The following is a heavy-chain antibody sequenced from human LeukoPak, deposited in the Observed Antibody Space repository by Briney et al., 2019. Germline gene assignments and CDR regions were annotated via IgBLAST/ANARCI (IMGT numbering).Heavy chain of an antibody. CDR2: IYYSGST. CDR1: GGSVSSGSYY. Sequence: SETLSLTCTVSGGSVSSGSYYWSWIRQPPGKGLEWIGYIYYSGSTNYNPSLKSRVTISVDRSKNQFSLKLSSVTAADTAVYYCARVTGTTQGDYFDYWGQGTLVTVSS. J-gene: IGHJ4*02. D-gene: IGHD1-7*01. V-gene: IGHV4-61*01. CDR3: ARVTGTTQGDYFDY.